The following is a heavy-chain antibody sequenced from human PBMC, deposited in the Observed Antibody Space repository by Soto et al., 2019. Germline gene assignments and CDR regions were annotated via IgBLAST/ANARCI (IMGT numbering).Heavy chain of an antibody. J-gene: IGHJ4*02. Sequence: GGSLRLSCEASGITFSASAMHWVRQASGKGLEWVGRIRSKANSYATAYAASLKGRFTISRDDSKNTAYLQMNSLETEDTAVYYCTRPGYSSGWEDYWGQGTLVTVSS. V-gene: IGHV3-73*01. D-gene: IGHD6-19*01. CDR1: GITFSASA. CDR3: TRPGYSSGWEDY. CDR2: IRSKANSYAT.